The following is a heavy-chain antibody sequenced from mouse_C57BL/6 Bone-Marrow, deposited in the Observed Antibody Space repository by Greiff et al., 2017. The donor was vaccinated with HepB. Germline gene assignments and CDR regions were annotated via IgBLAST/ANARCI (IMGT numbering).Heavy chain of an antibody. CDR3: ARCSSCSYWYFDV. CDR1: GYTFTSYW. Sequence: VQLQQPGTELVKPGASVKLSCKASGYTFTSYWMHWVKQRPGQGLEWIGNINPSNGGTNYNEKFKSKAALTVDKSSSTAYMQLSSLTSEDSAVYDCARCSSCSYWYFDVWGTGTTVTVSS. D-gene: IGHD1-1*01. J-gene: IGHJ1*03. CDR2: INPSNGGT. V-gene: IGHV1-53*01.